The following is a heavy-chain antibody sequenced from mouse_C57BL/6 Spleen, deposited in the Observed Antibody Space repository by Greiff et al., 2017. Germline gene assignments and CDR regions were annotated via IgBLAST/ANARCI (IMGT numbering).Heavy chain of an antibody. CDR3: ARPYGYDQGYYFDY. D-gene: IGHD2-2*01. V-gene: IGHV5-17*01. Sequence: EVMLVESGGGLVKPGGSLKLSCAASGFTFSDYGMHWVRQAPEKGLEWVAYISSGSSTIYYADTVKGRFTISRDNAENTLFLQMTSLRSEDTAMYYCARPYGYDQGYYFDYWGQGTTLTVSS. CDR1: GFTFSDYG. CDR2: ISSGSSTI. J-gene: IGHJ2*01.